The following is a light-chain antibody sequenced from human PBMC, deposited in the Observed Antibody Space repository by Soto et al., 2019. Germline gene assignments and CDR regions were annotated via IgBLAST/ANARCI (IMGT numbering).Light chain of an antibody. CDR1: QYINTR. V-gene: IGKV3-20*01. CDR2: GAS. Sequence: EIVLTQSPATLSLSPGERVTLSCRASQYINTRLAWYQQKPGQAPRLLIYGASSRATGIPDRFSGSGSGTDFTLAISRLEPEDFAVYYCQQYGSSPFGQGTRLEIK. J-gene: IGKJ5*01. CDR3: QQYGSSP.